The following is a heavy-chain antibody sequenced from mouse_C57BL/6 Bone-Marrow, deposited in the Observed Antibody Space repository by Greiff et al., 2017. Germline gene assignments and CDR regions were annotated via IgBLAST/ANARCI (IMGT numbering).Heavy chain of an antibody. V-gene: IGHV1-69*01. CDR3: ASQIYYYVY. Sequence: QVQLKQPGAELVMPGASVKLSCKASGYTFTSYWMHWVKQRPGQGLEWIGEIDPSDSYTNYNQKFKGKSTLTVDKSSSTAYMQLSSLTSEDSAVYYCASQIYYYVYWGQGTLVTVSA. D-gene: IGHD1-1*01. CDR1: GYTFTSYW. J-gene: IGHJ3*01. CDR2: IDPSDSYT.